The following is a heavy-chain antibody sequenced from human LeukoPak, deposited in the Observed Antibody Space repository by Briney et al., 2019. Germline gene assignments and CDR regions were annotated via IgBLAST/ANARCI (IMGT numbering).Heavy chain of an antibody. V-gene: IGHV1-8*01. CDR3: ARGEDTAKGTDY. CDR2: MNPNSGNT. Sequence: ASVKVSCKSSGYTFTSYDINWVRQATGQGLEWMGWMNPNSGNTGYAQKFQGRVTMTRNTSISTAYMELSSLRSEDTAVYYCARGEDTAKGTDYWGQGTLVTVSS. CDR1: GYTFTSYD. D-gene: IGHD5-18*01. J-gene: IGHJ4*02.